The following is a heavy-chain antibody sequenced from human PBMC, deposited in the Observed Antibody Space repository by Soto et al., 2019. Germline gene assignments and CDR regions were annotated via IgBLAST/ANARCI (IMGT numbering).Heavy chain of an antibody. J-gene: IGHJ3*02. Sequence: ASVKVSCKVSGYTLTELSMHWVRQAPGKGLEWMGGFDPEDGETIYAQKFQGRVTMTEDTSTDTAYMELSSLRSEDTAVYYCATAEYYYGSGSINAFDIWGQGTMVTVSS. D-gene: IGHD3-10*01. CDR1: GYTLTELS. V-gene: IGHV1-24*01. CDR2: FDPEDGET. CDR3: ATAEYYYGSGSINAFDI.